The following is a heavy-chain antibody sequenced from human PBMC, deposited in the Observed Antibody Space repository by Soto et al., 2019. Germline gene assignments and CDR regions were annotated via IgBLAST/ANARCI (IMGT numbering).Heavy chain of an antibody. J-gene: IGHJ4*02. Sequence: ASVKVSCKASGYTFTRYGISLVRQAPGQRLEWMGWINAGNGNTKYSQKFQGRVTITRDTSASTAYMELSSLRSEDTAVYYCARGGYSSSSMGYWGQGTLVTVSS. CDR2: INAGNGNT. CDR3: ARGGYSSSSMGY. V-gene: IGHV1-3*01. D-gene: IGHD6-6*01. CDR1: GYTFTRYG.